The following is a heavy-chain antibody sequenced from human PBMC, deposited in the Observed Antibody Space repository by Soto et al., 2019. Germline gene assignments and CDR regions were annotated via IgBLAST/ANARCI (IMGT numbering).Heavy chain of an antibody. CDR1: GYTFRSYG. Sequence: ASVKVSCKASGYTFRSYGISWVRQAPGQGLEWMGWISGYNGNTHYSQKFQGKVTMTTDTSTSTAYMELRNLRSEDTAVYYCAISAAGDKFDYWGQGTLVTVPQ. J-gene: IGHJ4*02. CDR3: AISAAGDKFDY. D-gene: IGHD6-13*01. V-gene: IGHV1-18*01. CDR2: ISGYNGNT.